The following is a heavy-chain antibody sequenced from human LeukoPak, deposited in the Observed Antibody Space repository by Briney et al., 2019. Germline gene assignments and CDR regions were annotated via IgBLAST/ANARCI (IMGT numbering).Heavy chain of an antibody. Sequence: GGSLRLSCAASGFTFSIYAMNWVRQAPEKGLEWVSTISVNGDNTYYADSVKGRFTISRDNSKNTLYLQMNSLRAEDTAVYYCAKHLGVGIITTKNYFDYWGQGALVTVSS. CDR1: GFTFSIYA. CDR2: ISVNGDNT. CDR3: AKHLGVGIITTKNYFDY. D-gene: IGHD3-3*01. J-gene: IGHJ4*02. V-gene: IGHV3-23*01.